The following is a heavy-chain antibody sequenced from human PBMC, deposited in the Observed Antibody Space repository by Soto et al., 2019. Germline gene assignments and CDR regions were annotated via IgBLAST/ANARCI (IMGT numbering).Heavy chain of an antibody. V-gene: IGHV4-59*01. CDR2: IYYSGST. CDR3: TRGGEYCSGGSCYVSDWFDP. CDR1: GGSISSYY. J-gene: IGHJ5*02. D-gene: IGHD2-15*01. Sequence: SETLSLTCTVSGGSISSYYWSWIRQPPGKGLEWIGYIYYSGSTNYNPSLKSRVTISVDTSKNQFSLKLSSVTAADTAVYYCTRGGEYCSGGSCYVSDWFDPWGQGTLVTVSS.